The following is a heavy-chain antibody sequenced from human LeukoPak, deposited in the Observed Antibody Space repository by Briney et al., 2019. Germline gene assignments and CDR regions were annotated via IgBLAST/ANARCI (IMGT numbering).Heavy chain of an antibody. D-gene: IGHD4-17*01. CDR3: GKFHDYGDYNWFDP. CDR2: ISGSGGST. J-gene: IGHJ5*02. Sequence: GGSLRLSCAASGFTFSSYAMSWVRQAPGKGLEWVSAISGSGGSTYYADSVKGRFTISRDNSKNTLYLQMNSLRAEDTAVYYCGKFHDYGDYNWFDPWGQGTLVTVSS. CDR1: GFTFSSYA. V-gene: IGHV3-23*01.